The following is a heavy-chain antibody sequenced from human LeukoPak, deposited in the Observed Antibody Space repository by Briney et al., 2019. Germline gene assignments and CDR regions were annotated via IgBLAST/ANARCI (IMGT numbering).Heavy chain of an antibody. Sequence: ASVKVSCKASGYTFSGFYIHWVRQAPGQGLEWMGWINPNSGGTNYAQKFQDRVTMTSDTSISTAYMELSSLRSDDTAVYYCARVGFYDRRGYYQGNYYYMDVWGKGTTVTVSS. CDR3: ARVGFYDRRGYYQGNYYYMDV. CDR1: GYTFSGFY. J-gene: IGHJ6*03. V-gene: IGHV1-2*02. D-gene: IGHD3-22*01. CDR2: INPNSGGT.